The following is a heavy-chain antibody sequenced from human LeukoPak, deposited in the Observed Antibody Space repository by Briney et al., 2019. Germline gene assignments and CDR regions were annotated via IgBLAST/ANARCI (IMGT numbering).Heavy chain of an antibody. D-gene: IGHD2-8*01. CDR1: GFTFSHYY. Sequence: GGSLRLSCAASGFTFSHYYMTWVRQAPGKGLEWVSSISGSSGYIFYADSVKGRFTISRDNSRYILYLQLTNLRAEDTAIYYCAKAYGTNGYFQLPIDFWGQGTLVTVSS. V-gene: IGHV3-21*04. CDR3: AKAYGTNGYFQLPIDF. J-gene: IGHJ4*02. CDR2: ISGSSGYI.